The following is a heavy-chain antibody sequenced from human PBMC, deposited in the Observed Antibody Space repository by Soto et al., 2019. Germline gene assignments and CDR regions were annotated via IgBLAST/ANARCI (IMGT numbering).Heavy chain of an antibody. CDR3: ARHLAACDS. V-gene: IGHV1-46*03. Sequence: QVQLVQSGAEVKKPGASVRVSCKASGYTFTSYYIHWVRQAPGQGLEWMAIVNPTGGSTNYAQKFQGRVTVTFDTSTSTVFMELNSLRYEDTAVYYCARHLAACDSWGQGTLVTLSS. CDR2: VNPTGGST. D-gene: IGHD6-25*01. J-gene: IGHJ4*02. CDR1: GYTFTSYY.